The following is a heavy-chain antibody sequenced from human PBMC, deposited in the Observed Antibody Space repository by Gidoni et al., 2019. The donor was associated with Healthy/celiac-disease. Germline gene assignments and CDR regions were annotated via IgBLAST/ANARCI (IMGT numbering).Heavy chain of an antibody. CDR2: IKSKTDGGTT. V-gene: IGHV3-15*01. Sequence: EVQLVESGGGLVKPGVSLRLSCAASGFTFSNAWMSWVRQAPGKGLEWVGRIKSKTDGGTTDYAAPVKGRFTISRDDSKNTLYLQMNSLKTEDTAVYYCTTEKIQSFGVVIARNWFDPWGQGTLVTVSS. CDR3: TTEKIQSFGVVIARNWFDP. D-gene: IGHD3-3*01. CDR1: GFTFSNAW. J-gene: IGHJ5*02.